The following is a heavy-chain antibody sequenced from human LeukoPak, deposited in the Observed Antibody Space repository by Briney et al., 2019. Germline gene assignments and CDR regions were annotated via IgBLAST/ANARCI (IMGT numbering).Heavy chain of an antibody. CDR1: GFTFSDYY. Sequence: GGSLRLSCAASGFTFSDYYMSWIRQAPGKGLEWVSYISSSGSTIYYADSVKGRFTISRDNAKNSLYLQMNSLRAEDTAVYYCARHLSGVTGYTYGRGIDYWGQGTLVTVSS. CDR2: ISSSGSTI. CDR3: ARHLSGVTGYTYGRGIDY. J-gene: IGHJ4*02. D-gene: IGHD5-18*01. V-gene: IGHV3-11*04.